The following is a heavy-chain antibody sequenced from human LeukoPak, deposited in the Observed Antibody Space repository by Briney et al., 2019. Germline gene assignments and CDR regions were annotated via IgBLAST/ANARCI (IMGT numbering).Heavy chain of an antibody. Sequence: GSSVKVSCKASGGTFSSYAISWVRQAPGQGLEWMGWISAYNGNTNYAQKLQGRVTMTTDTSTSTAYMELRSLRSDDTAVYYCARDDYGDYGRGYFDYWGQGTLVTVSS. J-gene: IGHJ4*02. D-gene: IGHD4-17*01. CDR3: ARDDYGDYGRGYFDY. V-gene: IGHV1-18*01. CDR1: GGTFSSYA. CDR2: ISAYNGNT.